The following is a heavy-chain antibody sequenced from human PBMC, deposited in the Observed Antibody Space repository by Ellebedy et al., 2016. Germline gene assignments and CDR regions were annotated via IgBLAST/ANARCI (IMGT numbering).Heavy chain of an antibody. D-gene: IGHD6-19*01. J-gene: IGHJ4*02. CDR2: ISWNSGSI. CDR3: AKAKYSSGWYFDY. Sequence: SLKISCAASGFTFDDYGMHWVRQAPGKGLEWVSGISWNSGSIGYADSVKGRFTISRDNAKNSLYLQMNSLRAEDTALYYCAKAKYSSGWYFDYWGQGTLVTVSS. V-gene: IGHV3-9*01. CDR1: GFTFDDYG.